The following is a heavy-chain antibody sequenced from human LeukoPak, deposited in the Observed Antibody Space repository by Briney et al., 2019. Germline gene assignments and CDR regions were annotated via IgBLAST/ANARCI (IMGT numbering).Heavy chain of an antibody. Sequence: PGGSLTLSSPASGLSFSTCAMNWVRQAPGKGLEWVSSISGVGTSYIFYADSVKGQITISRDNARTSLYLQMDSLKVKDTALYYCARDNGHRYDCLVAKWYFDLWGRGTLVSVSS. J-gene: IGHJ2*01. CDR2: ISGVGTSYI. CDR1: GLSFSTCA. CDR3: ARDNGHRYDCLVAKWYFDL. V-gene: IGHV3-21*01. D-gene: IGHD3-3*01.